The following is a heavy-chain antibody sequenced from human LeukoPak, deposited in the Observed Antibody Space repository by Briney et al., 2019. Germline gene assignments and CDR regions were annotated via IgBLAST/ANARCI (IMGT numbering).Heavy chain of an antibody. D-gene: IGHD2-15*01. CDR3: ARVDGILFWFDP. CDR2: IYTSGST. CDR1: GGSISSGSYY. Sequence: PSETLSLTCTVSGGSISSGSYYWSWIRQPAGKGLEWIGRIYTSGSTNYNPSLKSRVTISVDTSKNQFSLKLSSVTAADTAVYYCARVDGILFWFDPWGQGTLVTVSS. V-gene: IGHV4-61*02. J-gene: IGHJ5*02.